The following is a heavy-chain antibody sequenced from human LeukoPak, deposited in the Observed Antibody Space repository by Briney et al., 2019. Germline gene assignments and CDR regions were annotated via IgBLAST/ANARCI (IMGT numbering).Heavy chain of an antibody. CDR1: GGSISSTTYH. Sequence: SETLSLTCGISGGSISSTTYHWVWLRQPPGKGLEWIGSIYYSGSTNYNPSLKRRVTISVNTSENQFSLKLSSVTAADTAVYYCARRNTGTYAAYFDLWGRGTLVTVSS. CDR3: ARRNTGTYAAYFDL. J-gene: IGHJ2*01. D-gene: IGHD4-11*01. V-gene: IGHV4-39*01. CDR2: IYYSGST.